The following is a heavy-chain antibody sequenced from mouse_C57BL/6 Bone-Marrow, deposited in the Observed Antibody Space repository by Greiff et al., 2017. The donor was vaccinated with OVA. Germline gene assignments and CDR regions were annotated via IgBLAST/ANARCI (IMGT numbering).Heavy chain of an antibody. CDR2: IYPGDGDT. J-gene: IGHJ3*01. V-gene: IGHV1-82*01. CDR1: GYAFSSSW. CDR3: ARDTMVTTGAPAFAY. Sequence: VKLMESGPELVKPGASVKISCKASGYAFSSSWMNWVKQRPGKGLEWIGRIYPGDGDTNYNGKFKGKATLTADKSSSTAYMQLSSLTSEDSAVYFCARDTMVTTGAPAFAYWGQGTLVTVPA. D-gene: IGHD2-2*01.